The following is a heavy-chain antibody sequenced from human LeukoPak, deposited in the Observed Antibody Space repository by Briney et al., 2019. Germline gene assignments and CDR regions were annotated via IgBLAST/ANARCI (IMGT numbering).Heavy chain of an antibody. Sequence: SETLSLTCTVSGGSISSSSYYWGWIRQPPGKGLEWIGSIYYSGSTYYNPSLKSRVTISVDTSKNQFSLKLSPVTAADTAVYYCARVSSSVPYYYYYYMDVWGKGTTVTVSS. CDR1: GGSISSSSYY. V-gene: IGHV4-39*01. CDR2: IYYSGST. CDR3: ARVSSSVPYYYYYYMDV. J-gene: IGHJ6*03. D-gene: IGHD6-6*01.